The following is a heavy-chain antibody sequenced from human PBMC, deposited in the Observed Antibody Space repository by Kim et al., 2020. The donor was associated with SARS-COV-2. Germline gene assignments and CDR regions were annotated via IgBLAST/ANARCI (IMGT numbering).Heavy chain of an antibody. J-gene: IGHJ6*02. Sequence: GGSLRLSCAASGFTFSDYYMSWIRQAPGKGLEWVSYISSSGSTIYYADSVKGRFTISRDNAKNSLYLQMNSLRAEDTAVYYCARDKYYDSSGYYPHYYYGIDVWGQGTTVTVPS. D-gene: IGHD3-22*01. CDR3: ARDKYYDSSGYYPHYYYGIDV. V-gene: IGHV3-11*01. CDR2: ISSSGSTI. CDR1: GFTFSDYY.